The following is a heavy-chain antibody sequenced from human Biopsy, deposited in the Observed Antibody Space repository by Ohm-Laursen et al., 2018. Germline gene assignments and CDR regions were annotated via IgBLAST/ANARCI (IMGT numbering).Heavy chain of an antibody. Sequence: GASVKVSCKASGYTFSGYYMHWVRQAPGQGLEWMGMINPSNARANYAQKFQGRVTMTRDTSTSTVYMDLGSLRSEDTALYFCARAYRMYFFDFWGQGSLVTVSA. D-gene: IGHD3-16*02. V-gene: IGHV1-46*01. CDR2: INPSNARA. CDR1: GYTFSGYY. J-gene: IGHJ4*02. CDR3: ARAYRMYFFDF.